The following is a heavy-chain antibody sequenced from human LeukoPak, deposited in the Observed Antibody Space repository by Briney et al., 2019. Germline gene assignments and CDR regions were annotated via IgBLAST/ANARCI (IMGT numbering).Heavy chain of an antibody. CDR1: GFTFSSYT. CDR2: ISSSSSYI. V-gene: IGHV3-21*06. CDR3: ARDLREYSSWFEGRFFQH. D-gene: IGHD6-13*01. Sequence: PGGSLRLSCAASGFTFSSYTMIWVRQAPGKGLEWVSSISSSSSYIYYADSVMGRFTISRDNAKNSMYLQMNSLRIEDTAVYYCARDLREYSSWFEGRFFQHWGQGTLVTVSS. J-gene: IGHJ1*01.